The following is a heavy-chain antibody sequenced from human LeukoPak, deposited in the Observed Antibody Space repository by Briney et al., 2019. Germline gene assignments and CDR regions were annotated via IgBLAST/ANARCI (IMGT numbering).Heavy chain of an antibody. CDR2: ISAYNGYT. CDR1: GYTFNTYG. D-gene: IGHD3-22*01. CDR3: ARVAQHRYYYDTSSFWYYFDY. Sequence: ASVKVSCKASGYTFNTYGITWVRQAPGQGPEWMGWISAYNGYTKYGQKLQGRVIMTTDTSTSTAYMELRSLRSDDTAVYYCARVAQHRYYYDTSSFWYYFDYWGQGTLVTVSS. J-gene: IGHJ4*02. V-gene: IGHV1-18*01.